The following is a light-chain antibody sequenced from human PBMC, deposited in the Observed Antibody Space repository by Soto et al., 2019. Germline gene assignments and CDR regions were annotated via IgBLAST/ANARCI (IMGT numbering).Light chain of an antibody. CDR1: QSISGW. Sequence: DIEMTQSPSTLSASVGDGVTITCRASQSISGWLAWYQQKPGKAPKLLIYDASSLQSGVPSRFSGSGSGTEFTLTISSLQPDDFATYYCQQYNSYSRTFGQGTKVDIK. CDR2: DAS. J-gene: IGKJ1*01. CDR3: QQYNSYSRT. V-gene: IGKV1-5*01.